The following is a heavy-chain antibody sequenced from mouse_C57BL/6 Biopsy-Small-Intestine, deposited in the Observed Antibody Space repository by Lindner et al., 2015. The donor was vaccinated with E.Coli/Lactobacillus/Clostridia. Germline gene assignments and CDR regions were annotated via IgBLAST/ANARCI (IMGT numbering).Heavy chain of an antibody. V-gene: IGHV1-62-2*01. CDR1: GYTFTEYT. CDR3: ARHERDGSSYHWYFDV. CDR2: FYPGSGSI. Sequence: VQLQESGAELVKPGASVKLSCKASGYTFTEYTIHWVKQRSGQGLEWIGWFYPGSGSIRYNEKFKDKATLTADKSSSTVYMELSRLTSEDSAVYFCARHERDGSSYHWYFDVWGTGTTVTVSS. J-gene: IGHJ1*03. D-gene: IGHD1-1*01.